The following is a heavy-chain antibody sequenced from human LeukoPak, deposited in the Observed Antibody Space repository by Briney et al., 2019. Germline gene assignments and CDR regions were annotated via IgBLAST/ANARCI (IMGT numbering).Heavy chain of an antibody. CDR1: GFTFSTYW. V-gene: IGHV3-7*01. CDR3: ARDRYRGGSYKGMDV. D-gene: IGHD6-19*01. CDR2: LNGDGSEK. J-gene: IGHJ6*02. Sequence: GGSLRLSCAASGFTFSTYWMSWVRQAPGKGLEWVATLNGDGSEKNYVGSVKGRFTISRDDAKKSLFLQMSSLRAEDTAVYYSARDRYRGGSYKGMDVWGQGTTVTVSS.